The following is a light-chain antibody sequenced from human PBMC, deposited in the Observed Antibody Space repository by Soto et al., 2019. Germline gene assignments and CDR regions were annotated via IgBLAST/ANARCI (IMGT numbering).Light chain of an antibody. J-gene: IGLJ3*02. CDR2: LNSDGSH. Sequence: QPVLTQSPSASASLGASVKLTCTLSSEYSSYAIAWHQQQPEKGPRYLMKLNSDGSHFKGDGIPDRFSGSSSGTERYLTIPGLQSEDEADYYCQTWGTGIRVFGGGTKVTVL. CDR3: QTWGTGIRV. CDR1: SEYSSYA. V-gene: IGLV4-69*01.